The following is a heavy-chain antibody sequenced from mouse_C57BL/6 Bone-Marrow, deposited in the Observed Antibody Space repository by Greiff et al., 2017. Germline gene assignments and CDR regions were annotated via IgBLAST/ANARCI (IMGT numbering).Heavy chain of an antibody. CDR3: ARSGISTDFDY. Sequence: EVQLQQSGPELVKPGASVKISCKASGYTFTDYYMNWVKQSPGQSLEWIGDINPNNGGTSYNQKFKGKATLTVDKSSSTAYMELRSLTSEDSAVYYCARSGISTDFDYWGQGTTLTVSS. CDR2: INPNNGGT. J-gene: IGHJ2*01. CDR1: GYTFTDYY. V-gene: IGHV1-26*01. D-gene: IGHD1-1*01.